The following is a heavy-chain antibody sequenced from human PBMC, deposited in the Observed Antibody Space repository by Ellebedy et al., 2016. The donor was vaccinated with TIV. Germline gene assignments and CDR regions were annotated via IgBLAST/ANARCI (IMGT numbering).Heavy chain of an antibody. Sequence: AASVKVSCKASGYNFTSYDINWIRQAPGQGLEWMGRITPVLDAVYSAQKFQGRVTFTADKSTNTVYMELGSLGSEDTALYFCARLAPVSSQHYYYFYGLDVWGQGTTVTVSS. D-gene: IGHD2-2*01. CDR1: GYNFTSYD. V-gene: IGHV1-69*04. CDR3: ARLAPVSSQHYYYFYGLDV. CDR2: ITPVLDAV. J-gene: IGHJ6*01.